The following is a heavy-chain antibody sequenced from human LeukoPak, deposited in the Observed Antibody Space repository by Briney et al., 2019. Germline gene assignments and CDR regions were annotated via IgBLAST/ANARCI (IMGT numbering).Heavy chain of an antibody. CDR1: GFTFSSYA. CDR2: IYYSGST. V-gene: IGHV4-31*02. D-gene: IGHD4-17*01. Sequence: LRLSCAASGFTFSSYAMSWVRQHPGKGLEWIGYIYYSGSTYYNPSLKSRVTISVDTSKNQFSLKLSSVTAADTAVYYCARNYGTLDYWGQGTLVTVSS. CDR3: ARNYGTLDY. J-gene: IGHJ4*02.